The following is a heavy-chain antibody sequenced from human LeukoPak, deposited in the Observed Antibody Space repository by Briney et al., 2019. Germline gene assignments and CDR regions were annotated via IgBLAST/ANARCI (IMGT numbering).Heavy chain of an antibody. D-gene: IGHD3-3*01. CDR2: MNPNSGNT. CDR1: GYTFTSYD. J-gene: IGHJ4*02. V-gene: IGHV1-8*01. CDR3: ARGPDYDFWSGQGVY. Sequence: ASVKVSCKVSGYTFTSYDINWVRQATGQGLEWMGWMNPNSGNTGYAQKFQGRVTMTRNTSISTAYMELTSLRSEDTAVYYCARGPDYDFWSGQGVYWGQGTLVTVSS.